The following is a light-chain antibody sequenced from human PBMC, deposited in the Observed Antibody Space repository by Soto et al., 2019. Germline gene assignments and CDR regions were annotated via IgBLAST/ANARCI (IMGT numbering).Light chain of an antibody. CDR1: SSDVGAYNY. CDR3: CSFAGTSWV. CDR2: DVS. Sequence: QSALTQPRSVSGSPGQSGTISCTGTSSDVGAYNYVSWYQQHPGKAPKVMIYDVSKRPSGVPDRFSGSKSGNTASLTISGLQAEDEADYHCCSFAGTSWVFGGGTKLTVL. J-gene: IGLJ3*02. V-gene: IGLV2-11*01.